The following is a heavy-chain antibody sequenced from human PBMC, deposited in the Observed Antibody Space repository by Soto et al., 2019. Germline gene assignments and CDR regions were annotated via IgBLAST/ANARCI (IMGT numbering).Heavy chain of an antibody. Sequence: PXGSLILSCAASGFTFSSYWMHWVRQAPGKGLVWVSRINPDGSATNYADSVKGRFTISRDNAKNTLYLQMNSLRAEDTAVYYCARVTPLGYRPGATKLRGQPYYFDYWGQGTLVTVSS. CDR1: GFTFSSYW. V-gene: IGHV3-74*01. CDR3: ARVTPLGYRPGATKLRGQPYYFDY. CDR2: INPDGSAT. J-gene: IGHJ4*02. D-gene: IGHD1-26*01.